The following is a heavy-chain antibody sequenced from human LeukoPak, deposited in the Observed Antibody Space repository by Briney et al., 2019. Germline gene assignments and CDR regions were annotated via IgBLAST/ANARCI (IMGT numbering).Heavy chain of an antibody. CDR3: ARNPPKTYYYDSSGYYSNEVWFDP. CDR2: MNPNSGNT. D-gene: IGHD3-22*01. CDR1: GYTFTSYD. V-gene: IGHV1-8*01. Sequence: ASVNVSCKASGYTFTSYDINWVRQATGQGRELMGWMNPNSGNTCYSQKFQGRVTMTRNTSISTAYMELSSLRSEDTAVYYCARNPPKTYYYDSSGYYSNEVWFDPWGQGTLVTVSS. J-gene: IGHJ5*02.